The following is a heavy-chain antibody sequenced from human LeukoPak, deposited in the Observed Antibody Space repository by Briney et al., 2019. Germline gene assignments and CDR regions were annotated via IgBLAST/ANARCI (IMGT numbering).Heavy chain of an antibody. CDR3: ARELISSRAAFDT. Sequence: SETLSLTCAVYGGSLNDYLWSWIRQPPGQGLEGIGEVGHSGTTNYNPSLTSRVTISVDTSKNQFSLKLTSVTAADTAVYYCARELISSRAAFDTWGQGTVVTVSS. CDR1: GGSLNDYL. V-gene: IGHV4-34*01. J-gene: IGHJ3*02. CDR2: VGHSGTT. D-gene: IGHD3-10*01.